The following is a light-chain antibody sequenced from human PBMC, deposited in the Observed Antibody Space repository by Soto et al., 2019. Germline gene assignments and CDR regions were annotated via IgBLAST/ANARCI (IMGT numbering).Light chain of an antibody. V-gene: IGKV1-12*01. Sequence: DIQVTQSPSSVSASVGDRVTITCRASQGLVNWLAWYQQKPGKAPNLLIYAASSFQSGVPSRFSGSGSGTDFTLTISSLQPEDFATYYCQQTSSFPLTFGGGTKVEIK. CDR3: QQTSSFPLT. J-gene: IGKJ4*01. CDR2: AAS. CDR1: QGLVNW.